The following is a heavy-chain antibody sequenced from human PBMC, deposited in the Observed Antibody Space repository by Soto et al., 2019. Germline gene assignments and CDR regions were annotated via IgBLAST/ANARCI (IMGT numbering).Heavy chain of an antibody. CDR2: IYYSGST. Sequence: SETLSLTCTVSGDSISSYYWTWIRQPPGKGLEWIGYIYYSGSTNYNPSLESRVTISVDTSKNQFSLKLTSVTAADTAVYYCARGVATIGPWGQGTLVTVSS. D-gene: IGHD5-12*01. V-gene: IGHV4-59*01. CDR3: ARGVATIGP. CDR1: GDSISSYY. J-gene: IGHJ5*02.